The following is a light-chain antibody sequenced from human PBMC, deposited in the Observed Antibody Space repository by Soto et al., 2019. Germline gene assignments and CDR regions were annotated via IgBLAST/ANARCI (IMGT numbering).Light chain of an antibody. CDR2: DAS. CDR3: QQYNSYRA. J-gene: IGKJ1*01. CDR1: QSISSR. Sequence: DIQMTQSPSTLSASVGDRVTMTCRASQSISSRLAWYQQKPGKAPKVLIYDASSLQDGAPSRFSGSGSGTEFTLTISSLQPDDFATYYCQQYNSYRAFGQGTKV. V-gene: IGKV1-5*01.